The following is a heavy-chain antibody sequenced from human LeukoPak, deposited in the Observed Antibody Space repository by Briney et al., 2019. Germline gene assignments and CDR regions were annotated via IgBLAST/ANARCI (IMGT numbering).Heavy chain of an antibody. J-gene: IGHJ2*01. CDR2: IYYSGST. V-gene: IGHV4-59*08. Sequence: SETLSLTCTVSGGSISSYYWSWIRQPPGKGLEWIGYIYYSGSTNYNPSLKSRVTISVDTSKNQFSLKLSSVTAADTAVYYCARQTGYGDSSPYWYFDLWGRGTLVTVSS. CDR1: GGSISSYY. D-gene: IGHD4-17*01. CDR3: ARQTGYGDSSPYWYFDL.